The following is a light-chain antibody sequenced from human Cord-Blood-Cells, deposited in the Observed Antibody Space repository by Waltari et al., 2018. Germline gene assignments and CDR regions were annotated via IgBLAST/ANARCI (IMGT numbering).Light chain of an antibody. CDR2: WVS. J-gene: IGKJ1*01. Sequence: DIVITQSPDTLALALGDRATINCKSSQSVLYSSNKKNYLAWYQEKPGQPHKLLIYWVSTRESGVPDRFSGSGSGTVFTLTISSLKAEDVAVYYCQQYYSTPRTFGQGTKVEIK. V-gene: IGKV4-1*01. CDR1: QSVLYSSNKKNY. CDR3: QQYYSTPRT.